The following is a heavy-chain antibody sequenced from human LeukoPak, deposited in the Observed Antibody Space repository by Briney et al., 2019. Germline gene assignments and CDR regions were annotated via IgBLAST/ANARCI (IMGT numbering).Heavy chain of an antibody. CDR1: GDSISSGVYY. J-gene: IGHJ6*02. Sequence: SETLSLTCAVSGDSISSGVYYWSWIRQSPGKGLEWIGYIYHSGSAEYNPSLKSRVTISIDKSKNQFSLNLTSVTAADTAVYYCASETSRYFDWPPSGMDVWGQGTTVTVSS. D-gene: IGHD3-9*01. V-gene: IGHV4-30-2*06. CDR3: ASETSRYFDWPPSGMDV. CDR2: IYHSGSA.